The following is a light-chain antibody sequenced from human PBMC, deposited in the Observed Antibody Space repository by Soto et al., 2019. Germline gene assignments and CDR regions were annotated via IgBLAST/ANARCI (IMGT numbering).Light chain of an antibody. J-gene: IGLJ2*01. V-gene: IGLV2-23*01. CDR3: CSYAGSSTVV. CDR2: EGY. Sequence: QAALTQPASVSGSPGQSITSSCTGTSSDIGNYNVVSWYQHHPGKAPKDMIYEGYKRPSGVSKRVSGSESGNTASLTISGLQAEDEADYYCCSYAGSSTVVFGGGTKLTVL. CDR1: SSDIGNYNV.